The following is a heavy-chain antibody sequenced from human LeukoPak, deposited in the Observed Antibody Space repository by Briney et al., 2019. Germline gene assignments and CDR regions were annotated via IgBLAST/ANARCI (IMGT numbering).Heavy chain of an antibody. D-gene: IGHD2-2*03. J-gene: IGHJ4*02. Sequence: HPGGSLRLSCAASGFNFSNYGMHWVRQAPGKSLEWVSDISFDRSHNYYADSVKGRFTIARDNSRNTLYLQMNSLRGEDTAVYYCAKGVDIVVVRAAVDYWGQGTLVTVSS. CDR1: GFNFSNYG. CDR3: AKGVDIVVVRAAVDY. CDR2: ISFDRSHN. V-gene: IGHV3-30*18.